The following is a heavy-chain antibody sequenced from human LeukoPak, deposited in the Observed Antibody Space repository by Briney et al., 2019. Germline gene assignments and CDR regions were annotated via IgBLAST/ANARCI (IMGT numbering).Heavy chain of an antibody. Sequence: PGGSLRLSCAASGFTFDEYVMHWVRQAPGKRLEWLSGISWNSGTIGYADSVKGRFTISRDNAKNSLYLQMNSLRAEDTALYYCARQYTTGWYYFDSWGQGTLVTVSS. CDR3: ARQYTTGWYYFDS. J-gene: IGHJ4*02. CDR1: GFTFDEYV. CDR2: ISWNSGTI. D-gene: IGHD6-19*01. V-gene: IGHV3-9*01.